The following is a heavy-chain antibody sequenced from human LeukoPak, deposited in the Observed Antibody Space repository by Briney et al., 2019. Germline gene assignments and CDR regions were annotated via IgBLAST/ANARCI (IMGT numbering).Heavy chain of an antibody. J-gene: IGHJ2*01. V-gene: IGHV3-9*01. CDR2: ICWNSGSI. CDR1: GFTFDDYA. CDR3: AKAVYYYASGSGWYFDL. D-gene: IGHD3-10*01. Sequence: GGSLRLSCAASGFTFDDYAMHWVRQAPGKGLEWVSHICWNSGSIGYADSVKGRFTISRDNAKNSLYLQMNSLRAEDTALYYCAKAVYYYASGSGWYFDLWGRGTLVTVSS.